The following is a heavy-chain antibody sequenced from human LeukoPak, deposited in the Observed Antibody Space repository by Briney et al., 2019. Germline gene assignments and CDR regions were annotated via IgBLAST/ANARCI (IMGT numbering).Heavy chain of an antibody. D-gene: IGHD3-3*01. CDR1: GYTFTSYD. CDR2: MNPNSGNT. CDR3: ARLYYDSWSGYLSEDYYYMDV. Sequence: EASVKVSCKASGYTFTSYDINWVRQATGQGLEWMGWMNPNSGNTGYAQKFQGRVTMTRNTSISTAYMELSSLRSEDTAVYYCARLYYDSWSGYLSEDYYYMDVWGKGTTVTVSS. V-gene: IGHV1-8*01. J-gene: IGHJ6*03.